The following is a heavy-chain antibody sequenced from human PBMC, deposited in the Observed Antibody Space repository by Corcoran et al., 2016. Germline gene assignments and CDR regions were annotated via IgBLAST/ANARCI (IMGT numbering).Heavy chain of an antibody. CDR3: AREGAIKRIAVAGYRLRRGMDV. CDR1: GGSFSGYY. CDR2: INHSGST. V-gene: IGHV4-34*01. J-gene: IGHJ6*02. D-gene: IGHD6-19*01. Sequence: QVQLQQWGAGLLKPSETLSLTCAVYGGSFSGYYWSWIRQPPGKGLEWIGEINHSGSTNYNPSLKSRVTISVDTSKNQFSLKLSSVTAADTAVYYCAREGAIKRIAVAGYRLRRGMDVWGQGTTVTVSS.